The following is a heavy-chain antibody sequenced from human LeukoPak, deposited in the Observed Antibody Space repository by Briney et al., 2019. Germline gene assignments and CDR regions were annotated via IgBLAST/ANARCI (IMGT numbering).Heavy chain of an antibody. V-gene: IGHV4-4*07. CDR1: GGSISGYY. CDR2: IYTSGST. J-gene: IGHJ4*02. CDR3: ARDGWTNSLDY. D-gene: IGHD2-2*03. Sequence: SETLSLTCTVSGGSISGYYWSWIRQPAGKGLEWIGRIYTSGSTNYNPSLKSRVTMSVDRSKKQSSLKLSSVTAADTAVYYCARDGWTNSLDYWGQGTLVTVSS.